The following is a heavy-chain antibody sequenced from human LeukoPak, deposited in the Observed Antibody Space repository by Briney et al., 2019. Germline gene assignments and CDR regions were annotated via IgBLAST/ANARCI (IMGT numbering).Heavy chain of an antibody. CDR2: IYYSGST. D-gene: IGHD2/OR15-2a*01. V-gene: IGHV4-59*01. J-gene: IGHJ4*02. CDR3: ARHRIREFDY. Sequence: SETLSLTCTVSGGSISSFYWSWIRQPPGKGLEWIGYIYYSGSTNYNPSLKSRVTISVDTSKNQFSLELSSVTAADTAVYYCARHRIREFDYWGQGTLVTVSS. CDR1: GGSISSFY.